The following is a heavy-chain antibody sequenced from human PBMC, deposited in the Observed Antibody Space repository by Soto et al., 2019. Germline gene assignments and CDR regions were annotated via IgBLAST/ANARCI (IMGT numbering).Heavy chain of an antibody. D-gene: IGHD6-13*01. CDR1: GGSFSGYY. V-gene: IGHV4-34*01. CDR2: INHSGST. J-gene: IGHJ4*02. Sequence: SETLSLTCAVYGGSFSGYYWSWIRQPPGKGLEWIGEINHSGSTNYNPSLKSRVTISVDTSKNQFSLKLSSVTAADTAVYYCARGRHSSSSYYFDYWGQGTLVTVSS. CDR3: ARGRHSSSSYYFDY.